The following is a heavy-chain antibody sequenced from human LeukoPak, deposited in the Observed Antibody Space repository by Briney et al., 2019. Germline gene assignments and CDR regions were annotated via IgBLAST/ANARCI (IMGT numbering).Heavy chain of an antibody. CDR1: GDSISSYF. CDR3: ARQTTSSNVDY. J-gene: IGHJ4*02. CDR2: IHNSGSA. V-gene: IGHV4-59*08. D-gene: IGHD4-11*01. Sequence: SETLSLTCTVSGDSISSYFWSWIRQPPGKGLEWIGYIHNSGSANYNPSLRGRVTISVDTSKDQFSLKLSSVTAADTAVYYCARQTTSSNVDYWGQGTLVTVSS.